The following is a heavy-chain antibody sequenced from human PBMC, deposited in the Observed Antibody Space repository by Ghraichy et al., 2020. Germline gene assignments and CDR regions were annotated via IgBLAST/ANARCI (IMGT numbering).Heavy chain of an antibody. CDR2: INHSGST. J-gene: IGHJ4*02. Sequence: SETLSLTCAVYGGSFSGYYWSWIRQPPGKGLEWIGEINHSGSTNYNPSLKSRVTISVDTSKNQFSLKLSSVTAADTAVYYCASRPSSSGSDYWGQGTLVTVSS. CDR3: ASRPSSSGSDY. V-gene: IGHV4-34*01. D-gene: IGHD6-13*01. CDR1: GGSFSGYY.